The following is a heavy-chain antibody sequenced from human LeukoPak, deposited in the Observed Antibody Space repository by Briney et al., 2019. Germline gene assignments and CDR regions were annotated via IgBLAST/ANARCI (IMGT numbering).Heavy chain of an antibody. Sequence: GGSLRLSCAASGFIFSSFGMHWVRQAPGKGLEWVAVIWYDGSQKYHADSVKGRFTISRDNSKSTLYLHMDSLRAEDTAVYYCARVVLWNSNWFDPWGQGTLVTVSS. CDR1: GFIFSSFG. J-gene: IGHJ5*02. CDR2: IWYDGSQK. CDR3: ARVVLWNSNWFDP. V-gene: IGHV3-33*01. D-gene: IGHD1/OR15-1a*01.